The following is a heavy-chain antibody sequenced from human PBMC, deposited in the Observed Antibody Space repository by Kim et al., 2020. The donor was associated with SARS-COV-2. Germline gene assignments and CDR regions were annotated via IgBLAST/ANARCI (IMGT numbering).Heavy chain of an antibody. V-gene: IGHV1-69*13. D-gene: IGHD3-10*01. CDR2: IIPIFGTA. J-gene: IGHJ5*02. CDR1: GGTFSSYA. CDR3: ARDPYYTPRWFDP. Sequence: SVKFSCKASGGTFSSYAISWVRQAPGQGLEWMGGIIPIFGTANYAQKFQGRVTITADESTSTAYMELSSLRSEDTAVYYCARDPYYTPRWFDPWGQGTLVTVCS.